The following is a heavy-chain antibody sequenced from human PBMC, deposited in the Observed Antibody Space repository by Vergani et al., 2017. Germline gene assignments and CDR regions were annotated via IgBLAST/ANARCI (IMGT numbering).Heavy chain of an antibody. D-gene: IGHD5-12*01. J-gene: IGHJ6*02. CDR1: GFTFSNSA. CDR3: AKANPRNSGYDYLYYYHAMDV. CDR2: ISGPGLST. Sequence: EVHLLESGGGLVQSGGSLRLSCAASGFTFSNSAVSWVRQAPGRGLAWVSSISGPGLSTYYADSVKGRFSISRDNSKNTVFLQMHSLRAEYTAIYYCAKANPRNSGYDYLYYYHAMDVWGQGTTVTVSS. V-gene: IGHV3-23*01.